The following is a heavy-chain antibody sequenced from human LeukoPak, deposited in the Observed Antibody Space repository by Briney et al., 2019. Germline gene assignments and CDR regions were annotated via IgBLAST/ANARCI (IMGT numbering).Heavy chain of an antibody. V-gene: IGHV4-39*07. CDR3: ARVSWFDDLPNY. D-gene: IGHD3-10*01. CDR1: GGSISSSNFY. J-gene: IGHJ4*02. CDR2: IYYSGST. Sequence: KSSETLSLTCTVSGGSISSSNFYWGWIRQPPGKGLEWIGSIYYSGSTYYNPSLKSRVTISVDTSKNQFSLKLSSVTAADTAVYYCARVSWFDDLPNYWGQGTLVSVSS.